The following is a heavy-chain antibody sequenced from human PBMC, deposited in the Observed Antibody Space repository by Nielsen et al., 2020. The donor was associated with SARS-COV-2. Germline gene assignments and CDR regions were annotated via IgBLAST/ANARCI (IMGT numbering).Heavy chain of an antibody. Sequence: WVRQAPGQGPEWMGRIIPILGIANYAQKFQGRVTITADKSTSTAYMELSSLRSEDTAVYYCAGGGGFGESSSDYLDYWGQGTLVTVSS. D-gene: IGHD3-10*01. J-gene: IGHJ4*02. V-gene: IGHV1-69*02. CDR3: AGGGGFGESSSDYLDY. CDR2: IIPILGIA.